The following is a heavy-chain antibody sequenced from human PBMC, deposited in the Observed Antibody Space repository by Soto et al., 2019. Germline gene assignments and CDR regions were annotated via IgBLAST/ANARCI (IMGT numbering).Heavy chain of an antibody. V-gene: IGHV3-21*01. CDR3: ARVERYFDWQPYYYGMDV. CDR2: ISSSSSYI. J-gene: IGHJ6*02. CDR1: GFTFSSYS. Sequence: GGSLRLSCAASGFTFSSYSMNWVRHAPGKGLEWVSSISSSSSYIYYADSVKGRFTISRDNAKNSLYLQMNSLRAEDTAVYYCARVERYFDWQPYYYGMDVWGQGTTVTVSS. D-gene: IGHD3-9*01.